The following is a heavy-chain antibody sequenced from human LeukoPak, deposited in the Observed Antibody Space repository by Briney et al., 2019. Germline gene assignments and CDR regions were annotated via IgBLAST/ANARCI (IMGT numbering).Heavy chain of an antibody. CDR2: INPSSGGT. J-gene: IGHJ4*02. Sequence: VAPVKVSCKASGYTFTGYYMHWVRQAPGQGLEWMGWINPSSGGTNYAQKFQGRVTMTRDTSITTAYMELSRLRSDDTAVYYCARDFNWNAGDYWGQGTLVTVSS. CDR1: GYTFTGYY. D-gene: IGHD1-20*01. CDR3: ARDFNWNAGDY. V-gene: IGHV1-2*02.